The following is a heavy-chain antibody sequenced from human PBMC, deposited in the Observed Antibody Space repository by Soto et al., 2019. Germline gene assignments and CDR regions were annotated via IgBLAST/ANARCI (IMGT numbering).Heavy chain of an antibody. J-gene: IGHJ4*02. CDR3: ARTTFYDILTAYYSLVDY. V-gene: IGHV4-31*01. D-gene: IGHD3-9*01. CDR1: GGSISSGSFY. CDR2: ISDSGSS. Sequence: QVQLQESGPGLVKPSQTLTLTCTVSGGSISSGSFYWSWIRQHPGKGLEWIGHISDSGSSYYNPSLEAPVTISVDTSKNQFSLKLSAVTAADTAVYFCARTTFYDILTAYYSLVDYWGQGTLVTVSS.